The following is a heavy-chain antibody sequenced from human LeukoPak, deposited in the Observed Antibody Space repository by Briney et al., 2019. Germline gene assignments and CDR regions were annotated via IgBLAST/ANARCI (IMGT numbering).Heavy chain of an antibody. Sequence: SETLSLTCDVYGGSFSGYHWSWVRQTPGKGLEWIGEINHSGSTNYNPSLKSRVTISVDTSKNQFSLKVSSVTAADTAVYYCARRPDGFDYWGQGTLVTVSS. CDR1: GGSFSGYH. V-gene: IGHV4-34*01. CDR2: INHSGST. D-gene: IGHD5-24*01. CDR3: ARRPDGFDY. J-gene: IGHJ4*02.